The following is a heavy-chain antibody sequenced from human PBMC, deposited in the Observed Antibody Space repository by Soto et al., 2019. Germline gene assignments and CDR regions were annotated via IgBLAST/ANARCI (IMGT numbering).Heavy chain of an antibody. CDR2: IYFTGKA. J-gene: IGHJ5*02. CDR1: GDSIRDGGYY. Sequence: PSETLSLTCTDSGDSIRDGGYYWAWIRQRPGQGLEWMGYIYFTGKANYNPSLENQLTMSVDMSRRQLYLRLTSVTAADTAVYFGAKDLSPQPIPAVTPEWFDPWGQGIAVTVSS. V-gene: IGHV4-31*01. D-gene: IGHD4-4*01. CDR3: AKDLSPQPIPAVTPEWFDP.